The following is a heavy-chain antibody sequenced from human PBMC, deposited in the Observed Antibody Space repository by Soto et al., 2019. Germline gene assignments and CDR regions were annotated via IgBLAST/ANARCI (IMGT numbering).Heavy chain of an antibody. CDR1: GGSFSGYY. J-gene: IGHJ4*02. D-gene: IGHD5-18*01. CDR3: APSPGTAMVTNFDY. Sequence: PSETLSLTCAVYGGSFSGYYWSWIRQPPGKGLEWIGEINHSGSTNYNPSLKSRVTISVDTSKNQFSLKLSSVTAADTAVYYCAPSPGTAMVTNFDYWGQGTLVTVPS. CDR2: INHSGST. V-gene: IGHV4-34*01.